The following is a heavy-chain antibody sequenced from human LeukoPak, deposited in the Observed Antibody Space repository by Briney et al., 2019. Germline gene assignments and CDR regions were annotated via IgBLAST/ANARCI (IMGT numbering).Heavy chain of an antibody. Sequence: GGSLRLSCTASGFTFSNAWVTWVRQAPGKGLEWVGRIRNKANRDTTEYATSVKGRFTISRDDSENSLYLHMNSLKTEDTAVYYCARLSASGPNYFDLWGRGTLVTVSS. J-gene: IGHJ2*01. CDR2: IRNKANRDTT. CDR3: ARLSASGPNYFDL. D-gene: IGHD6-13*01. V-gene: IGHV3-72*01. CDR1: GFTFSNAW.